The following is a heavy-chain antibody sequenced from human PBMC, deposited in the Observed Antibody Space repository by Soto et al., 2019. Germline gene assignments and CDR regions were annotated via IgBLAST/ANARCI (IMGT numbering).Heavy chain of an antibody. CDR2: IKQDGSEK. Sequence: GGSLRLSCAASGFTFSSYWMSWVRQAPGKGLEWVANIKQDGSEKYYVDSVKGRSTISRDNAKNSLYLQMNSLRAEDTAVYYCARESGYSYGYYYYYYGMDVWGQGTTVTVSS. CDR3: ARESGYSYGYYYYYYGMDV. V-gene: IGHV3-7*03. J-gene: IGHJ6*02. D-gene: IGHD5-18*01. CDR1: GFTFSSYW.